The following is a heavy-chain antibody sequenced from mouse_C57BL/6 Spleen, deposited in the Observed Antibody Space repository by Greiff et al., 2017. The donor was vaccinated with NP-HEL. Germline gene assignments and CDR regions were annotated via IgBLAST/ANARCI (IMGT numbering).Heavy chain of an antibody. D-gene: IGHD2-4*01. CDR3: ALPNDYDTYYAMDY. J-gene: IGHJ4*01. Sequence: VQLQQSVAELVRPGASVKLSCTASGFTIKNTYMHWVKQRPEQGLEWIGMIDPANGNTKYAPKFQGKATITVDTSSNTAYLPLSSLTSEDSDIYYCALPNDYDTYYAMDYWGQGTSVTVSS. CDR2: IDPANGNT. V-gene: IGHV14-3*01. CDR1: GFTIKNTY.